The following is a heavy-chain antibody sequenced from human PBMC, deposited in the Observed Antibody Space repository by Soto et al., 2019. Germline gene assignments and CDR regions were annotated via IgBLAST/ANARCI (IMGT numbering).Heavy chain of an antibody. CDR1: GYTFTYCS. J-gene: IGHJ4*02. CDR2: ITLYNGNT. V-gene: IGHV1-45*02. Sequence: ASVKVSCKASGYTFTYCSLHWLQQAPGQGLERMRWITLYNGNTNYAKKFQGRVTITRDMSLRTAYIELSSLRSEDSAVYYCTIDADHLLPQIDYWGQGALVTVSS. D-gene: IGHD2-8*01. CDR3: TIDADHLLPQIDY.